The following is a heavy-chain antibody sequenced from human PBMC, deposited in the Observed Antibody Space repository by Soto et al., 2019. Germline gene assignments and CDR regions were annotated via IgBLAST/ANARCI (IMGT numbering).Heavy chain of an antibody. CDR2: IWYDGSNK. D-gene: IGHD1-26*01. CDR3: ARGRGGRGTNYYGMDV. Sequence: QVQLVESGGGVVQPGRSLRLSCAASGFTFRSYGMNWVRQAPGKGLEWVAVIWYDGSNKYYADSVKGRFTISRDNSKNTLYLQMNRLRAEDTALYYCARGRGGRGTNYYGMDVWGQGTTVTVSS. V-gene: IGHV3-33*01. J-gene: IGHJ6*02. CDR1: GFTFRSYG.